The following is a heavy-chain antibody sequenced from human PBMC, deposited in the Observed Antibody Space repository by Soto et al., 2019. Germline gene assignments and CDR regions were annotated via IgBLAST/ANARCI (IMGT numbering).Heavy chain of an antibody. J-gene: IGHJ4*02. Sequence: SETLSLTCTVSGGSISSSSYYWGWIRQPPGKGLEWIGSIYYSGSTYYNPSLKSRVTISVDTSKNQFSLKLSSVTAADTAVYYCARQGRSSGPSALDYWGQGTLVTVSS. V-gene: IGHV4-39*01. CDR3: ARQGRSSGPSALDY. CDR1: GGSISSSSYY. D-gene: IGHD6-19*01. CDR2: IYYSGST.